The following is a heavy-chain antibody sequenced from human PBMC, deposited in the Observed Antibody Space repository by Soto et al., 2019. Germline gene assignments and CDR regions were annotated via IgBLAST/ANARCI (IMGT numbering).Heavy chain of an antibody. CDR3: AKGGVYYGMDV. CDR1: ELPISSYS. V-gene: IGHV3-23*01. J-gene: IGHJ6*01. Sequence: PGGSLRRSGAASELPISSYSMSWVRKAPGKGLEWVSAISGSGGSTYYADSVKGRFTISRDNSKNTLYLQMNSLRAEDTVVYYCAKGGVYYGMDVWGQGNTVTGSA. CDR2: ISGSGGST.